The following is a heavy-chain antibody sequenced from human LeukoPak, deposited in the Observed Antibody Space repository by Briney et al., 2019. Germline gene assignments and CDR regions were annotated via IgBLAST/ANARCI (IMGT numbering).Heavy chain of an antibody. CDR1: GFTFSSYA. CDR3: AKGYYGLFDS. J-gene: IGHJ4*02. V-gene: IGHV3-23*01. CDR2: ISGSGGST. Sequence: GESLRLSCAASGFTFSSYAMSWVRQAPGEGLEWVSAISGSGGSTYYADSVKGRFTISRDNSKNTLYLQMNTLKIEDTALYYCAKGYYGLFDSWGQGTLVTVSS. D-gene: IGHD3-10*01.